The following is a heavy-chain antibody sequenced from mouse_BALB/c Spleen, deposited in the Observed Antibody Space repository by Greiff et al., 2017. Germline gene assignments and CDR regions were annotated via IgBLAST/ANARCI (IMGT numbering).Heavy chain of an antibody. CDR1: GYSITSDYA. D-gene: IGHD2-13*01. Sequence: VQLKESGPGLVKPSQSLSLTCTVTGYSITSDYARNWIRQFPGNKLEWMGYISYSGSTSYNPSLKSRTTITRDTSKNQFFLQLNSVTTEDTATFYCGRRGDFGAWLAYWGQGTLVTVSA. J-gene: IGHJ3*01. V-gene: IGHV3-2*02. CDR2: ISYSGST. CDR3: GRRGDFGAWLAY.